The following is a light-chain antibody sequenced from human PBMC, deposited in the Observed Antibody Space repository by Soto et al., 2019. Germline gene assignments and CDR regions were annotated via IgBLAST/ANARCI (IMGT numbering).Light chain of an antibody. V-gene: IGKV1-39*01. CDR1: QSISTY. J-gene: IGKJ5*01. Sequence: DIQMTQSPSSLSASVGDRVTITCRASQSISTYLNWYQQKPGKAPKLLIYSASSLQSGVPSRFSGSGSGTDFTLTISSLQPEDFATYYCQPTYRSWITFGQGPRLAIK. CDR3: QPTYRSWIT. CDR2: SAS.